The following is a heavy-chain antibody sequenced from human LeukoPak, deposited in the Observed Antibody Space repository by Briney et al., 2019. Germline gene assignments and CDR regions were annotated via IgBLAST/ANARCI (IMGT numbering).Heavy chain of an antibody. V-gene: IGHV3-33*03. CDR1: GFTFSSYG. D-gene: IGHD3-16*01. J-gene: IGHJ4*02. Sequence: PGRSLRLSCAASGFTFSSYGMHWVRQAPGKGLEWVAVIWYDGSNKYYADSVKGRFTISRDNAKNSLYLQMNSLRAEDTAVYYCAYAFGGVINTRFDYWGQGTLVTVSS. CDR3: AYAFGGVINTRFDY. CDR2: IWYDGSNK.